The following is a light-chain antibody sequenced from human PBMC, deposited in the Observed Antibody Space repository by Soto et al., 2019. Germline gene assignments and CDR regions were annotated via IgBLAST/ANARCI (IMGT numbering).Light chain of an antibody. J-gene: IGKJ3*01. CDR2: AAS. CDR3: QQSYSTPGT. V-gene: IGKV1-39*01. CDR1: QSISSY. Sequence: DLQMPQSPSSLSASVGDRVTITCRASQSISSYLNWYQQKPGKAPKLLIYAASSLQSGVPSRFSGSGSGTDFTLTISSLQPEDFATYYCQQSYSTPGTFGPGTKVDIK.